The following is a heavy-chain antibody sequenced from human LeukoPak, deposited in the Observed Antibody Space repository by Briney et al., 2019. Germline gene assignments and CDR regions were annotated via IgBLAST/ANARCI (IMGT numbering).Heavy chain of an antibody. D-gene: IGHD3-22*01. Sequence: GGSLRLSCAASGFTFRSYEMNWVRQAPGKGLEWVSYISSSGSTIYYADSVKGRFTISRDNAKKSLYLQMNSLRAEDTAIYYCARDRYYDSSGYLDYWGQGTPVTVSS. CDR2: ISSSGSTI. V-gene: IGHV3-48*03. CDR3: ARDRYYDSSGYLDY. J-gene: IGHJ4*02. CDR1: GFTFRSYE.